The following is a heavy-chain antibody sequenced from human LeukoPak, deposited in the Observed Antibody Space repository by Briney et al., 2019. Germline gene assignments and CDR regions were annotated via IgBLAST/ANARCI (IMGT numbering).Heavy chain of an antibody. D-gene: IGHD1-26*01. CDR1: GYTLIELP. CDR2: FDPEEGET. Sequence: GASVKVSCKVSGYTLIELPMHWVRQAPGKGLEWMGGFDPEEGETIYAQKFQGRVTMTEDTSTDTAYMELSSLRSEDTAVYYCARALVGATEYYFDYWGQGTLVTVSS. V-gene: IGHV1-24*01. J-gene: IGHJ4*02. CDR3: ARALVGATEYYFDY.